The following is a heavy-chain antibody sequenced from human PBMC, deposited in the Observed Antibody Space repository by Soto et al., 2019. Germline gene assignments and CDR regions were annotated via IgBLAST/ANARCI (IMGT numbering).Heavy chain of an antibody. Sequence: EVQLVESGGGLVQPGGSLRLSCAASGFAFDTYAMHWVRQTAGKGLEWVSRIDSDGGATAYAYPVRGRFSISRDNAKNTLYLKMNRLRADDTAEYYCIKSKPIYEHWGPGTLVTVSS. CDR2: IDSDGGAT. V-gene: IGHV3-74*02. CDR3: IKSKPIYEH. J-gene: IGHJ1*01. D-gene: IGHD3-16*01. CDR1: GFAFDTYA.